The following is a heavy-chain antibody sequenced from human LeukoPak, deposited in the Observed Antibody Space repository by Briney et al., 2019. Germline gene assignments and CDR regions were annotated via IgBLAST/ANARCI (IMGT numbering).Heavy chain of an antibody. CDR2: IYYSGST. Sequence: SETLSLTCTVSGGSISSSSYYWGWIRQPPGKGLEWIGSIYYSGSTYYNPSLKSRVTISVDTSKSQFSLKLSSVTAADTAVYYCARQYDSSGYYYPPFDYWGQGTLVTVSS. V-gene: IGHV4-39*01. CDR1: GGSISSSSYY. D-gene: IGHD3-22*01. CDR3: ARQYDSSGYYYPPFDY. J-gene: IGHJ4*02.